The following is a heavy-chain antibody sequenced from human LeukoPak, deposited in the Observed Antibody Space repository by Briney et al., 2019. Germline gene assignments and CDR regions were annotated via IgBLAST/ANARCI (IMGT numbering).Heavy chain of an antibody. V-gene: IGHV3-30*01. CDR3: ASPLGVAGSDY. J-gene: IGHJ4*02. Sequence: GGSLRLSCAASGFTFSSYAMHWVRQAPGKRLEWVAVISYDGSNKYYADSVKGRFTISRDNSKNTLYLQMNSLRAEDTAVYYCASPLGVAGSDYWGQGTLVTVSS. CDR1: GFTFSSYA. CDR2: ISYDGSNK. D-gene: IGHD6-19*01.